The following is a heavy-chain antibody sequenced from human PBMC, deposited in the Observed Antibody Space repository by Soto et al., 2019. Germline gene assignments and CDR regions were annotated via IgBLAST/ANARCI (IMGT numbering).Heavy chain of an antibody. D-gene: IGHD6-13*01. CDR2: IYHSGST. CDR3: ARGNSSSWYAYYYYYGMDV. CDR1: GGSISSSNW. V-gene: IGHV4-4*02. J-gene: IGHJ6*02. Sequence: SETLSLTCAVSGGSISSSNWWSWVRQPPGKGLEWIGEIYHSGSTNYNPSLKSRVTISVDKSKNQFSLKLSSVTAADTAVYYCARGNSSSWYAYYYYYGMDVWGQGTTVTVSS.